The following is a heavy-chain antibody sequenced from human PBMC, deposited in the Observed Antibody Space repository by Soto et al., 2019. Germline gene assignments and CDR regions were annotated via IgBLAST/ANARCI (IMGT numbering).Heavy chain of an antibody. J-gene: IGHJ3*02. CDR2: IYYSGTT. CDR3: ARVWGGAFDI. V-gene: IGHV4-59*01. Sequence: QVQLQESGPGLVKPSETLSLTCTVSGGSISSYYWSWIRQPPGKGLEWIGYIYYSGTTNYNPPLKSTVTISVDTSTNQFSLKLSSVTAADTAVYYCARVWGGAFDIWGQGTMVTVSS. CDR1: GGSISSYY. D-gene: IGHD3-10*01.